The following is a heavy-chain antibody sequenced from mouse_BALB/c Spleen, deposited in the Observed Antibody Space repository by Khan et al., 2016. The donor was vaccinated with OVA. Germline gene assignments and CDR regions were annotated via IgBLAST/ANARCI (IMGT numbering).Heavy chain of an antibody. Sequence: DVMLVESGGDLVKPGGSLKLSCAASGFTFSSYSMSWVRQTPDKRLEWVATISSGGDYTYYPDNVKGRFTISRDNAKNTLYLQMSSLKSEDTAMYYDARDLTGSFAYWGQGTLVTVSA. CDR2: ISSGGDYT. D-gene: IGHD4-1*01. CDR1: GFTFSSYS. CDR3: ARDLTGSFAY. J-gene: IGHJ3*01. V-gene: IGHV5-6*02.